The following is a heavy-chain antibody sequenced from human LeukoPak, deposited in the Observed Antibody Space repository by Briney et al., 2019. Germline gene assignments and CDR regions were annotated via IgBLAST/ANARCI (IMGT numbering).Heavy chain of an antibody. CDR3: ARDRGTTFDAFDI. D-gene: IGHD1-14*01. CDR1: GGTFISYA. Sequence: ASVKVSCKASGGTFISYAISWVRQAPGQGLEGMGGIIPIFGTANYAQKLQGRVTITTDESTSTAYMELSSLRSEDTAVYYCARDRGTTFDAFDIWGQGTMVTVSS. J-gene: IGHJ3*02. V-gene: IGHV1-69*05. CDR2: IIPIFGTA.